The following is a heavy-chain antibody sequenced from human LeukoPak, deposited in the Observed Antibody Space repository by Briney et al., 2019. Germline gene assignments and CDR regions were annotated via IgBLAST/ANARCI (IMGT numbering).Heavy chain of an antibody. V-gene: IGHV3-30-3*01. CDR3: ARVGYYDSSGYLDAFDI. CDR1: GFTFSSYA. Sequence: PGGSLRLSCAASGFTFSSYAMHWVRQAPGKGLEWVAVRSYDGSNKYYADSVKGRFTISRDNSKNTLYLQMNSLRAEDTAVYYCARVGYYDSSGYLDAFDIWGQGTMVTVSS. CDR2: RSYDGSNK. D-gene: IGHD3-22*01. J-gene: IGHJ3*02.